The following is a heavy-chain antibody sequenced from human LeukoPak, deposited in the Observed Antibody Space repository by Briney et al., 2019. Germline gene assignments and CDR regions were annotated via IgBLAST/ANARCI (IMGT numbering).Heavy chain of an antibody. CDR1: GFIFSYYS. D-gene: IGHD3-10*01. Sequence: GGSLRLSCAASGFIFSYYSMSWVRQAPGKGLEWVSSINSNSNYMSYADSVKGRFTISRDNAKNSLYLQMTSLRAEDTAVYYCARSEFEAFDMWGQGTMVTVSS. CDR3: ARSEFEAFDM. V-gene: IGHV3-21*01. J-gene: IGHJ3*02. CDR2: INSNSNYM.